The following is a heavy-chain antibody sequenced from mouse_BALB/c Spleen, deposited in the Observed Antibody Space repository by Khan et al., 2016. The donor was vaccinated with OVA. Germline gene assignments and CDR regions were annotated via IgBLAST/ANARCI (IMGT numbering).Heavy chain of an antibody. CDR1: GYTFTNYW. V-gene: IGHV1-69*02. CDR3: TREGVYGSSFAY. CDR2: IYPSDSYT. Sequence: QVQLQQPGTELVRPGASVKLSCKASGYTFTNYWITWVKQRPGQGLEWIGNIYPSDSYTNYNQKFKDMATLTVDKSSSTAYMQLSSPASEDSAVYYCTREGVYGSSFAYWGQGTLVTVSA. D-gene: IGHD1-1*02. J-gene: IGHJ3*01.